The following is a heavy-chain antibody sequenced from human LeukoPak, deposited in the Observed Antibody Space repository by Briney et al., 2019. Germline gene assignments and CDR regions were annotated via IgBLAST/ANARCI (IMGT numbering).Heavy chain of an antibody. CDR1: GFTFSDNY. V-gene: IGHV3-11*01. J-gene: IGHJ6*04. CDR3: ARVGGIVVLPAAIPRMGLFNV. Sequence: GGSLRLSCAASGFTFSDNYMSWLRQAPGKGLEWVSYISSSGSIYYSDSVKGRLTISRDNSNNTLYLQLNSLRAEDTAVYYCARVGGIVVLPAAIPRMGLFNVWGKGTTVTISS. CDR2: ISSSGSI. D-gene: IGHD2-2*01.